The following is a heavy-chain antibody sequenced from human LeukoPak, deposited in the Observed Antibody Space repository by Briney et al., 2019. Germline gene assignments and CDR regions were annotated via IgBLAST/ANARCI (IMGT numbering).Heavy chain of an antibody. V-gene: IGHV3-23*01. CDR3: ARETYSSSYQN. CDR2: ISGSGGST. D-gene: IGHD6-13*01. J-gene: IGHJ4*02. Sequence: GGSLRLSCAASGFTFTSYAMSWVRQAPGKGLEWVSAISGSGGSTYYADSVKGRFTISRDNSKNTLYLQMNSLRAEDTAVYYCARETYSSSYQNWGQGTLVTVSS. CDR1: GFTFTSYA.